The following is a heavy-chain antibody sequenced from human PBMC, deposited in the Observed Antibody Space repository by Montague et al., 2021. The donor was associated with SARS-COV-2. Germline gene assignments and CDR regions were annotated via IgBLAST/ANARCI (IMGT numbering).Heavy chain of an antibody. V-gene: IGHV3-74*01. CDR3: ARGDSSGLGY. D-gene: IGHD3-16*01. J-gene: IGHJ4*02. CDR2: INEDGTRT. Sequence: SLRLSCAASGFTVSSYWMHWVRQAPGKGLVWVSHINEDGTRTNYADSVTGRFTISRDSAKNTLFLQMNSLRVEDTAVYYCARGDSSGLGYWGQGILVTVAS. CDR1: GFTVSSYW.